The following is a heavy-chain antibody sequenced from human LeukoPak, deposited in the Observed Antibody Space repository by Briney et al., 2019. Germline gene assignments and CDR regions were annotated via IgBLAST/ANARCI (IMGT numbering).Heavy chain of an antibody. J-gene: IGHJ4*02. D-gene: IGHD4-23*01. CDR2: IYYSGST. CDR1: GYSISSGYY. V-gene: IGHV4-38-2*01. CDR3: ARRSTVVTTFDY. Sequence: PSEILSLTCAVSGYSISSGYYWGWIRQPPGKGLEWIGSIYYSGSTYYNPSLKSRVTISVDTSKKQFSLKLNSVTAADTAVYYCARRSTVVTTFDYWGQGALVTVSS.